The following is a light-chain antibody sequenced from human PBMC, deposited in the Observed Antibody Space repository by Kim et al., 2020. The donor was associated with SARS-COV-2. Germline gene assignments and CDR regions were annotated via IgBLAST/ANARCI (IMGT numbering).Light chain of an antibody. CDR2: GVR. CDR1: NSDVCGYNF. J-gene: IGLJ2*01. Sequence: GQSITIFCTGTNSDVCGYNFVSWYQQYPGQGPQLLVYGVRYGPPGVSCWFSGSKSGNTASVTISGLPAEDEGDYYCSSYTSDSTLVFGGGAQVTGL. CDR3: SSYTSDSTLV. V-gene: IGLV2-14*03.